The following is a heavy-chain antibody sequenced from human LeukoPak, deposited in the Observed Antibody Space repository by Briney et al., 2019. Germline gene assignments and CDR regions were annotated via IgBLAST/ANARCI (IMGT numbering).Heavy chain of an antibody. V-gene: IGHV2-5*02. Sequence: SGPTLLKPTQTLTLTFTFSGFSLSTSGVGVGWIRQPPGKALEWLVFIYWDDDKRYSPSLKSRLTITKDTSKNQVVLTMTNMDPVDTATYFCAHSPYDFGGNPGFHYFDYWGQGTLVTVSS. CDR2: IYWDDDK. CDR3: AHSPYDFGGNPGFHYFDY. CDR1: GFSLSTSGVG. D-gene: IGHD4-23*01. J-gene: IGHJ4*02.